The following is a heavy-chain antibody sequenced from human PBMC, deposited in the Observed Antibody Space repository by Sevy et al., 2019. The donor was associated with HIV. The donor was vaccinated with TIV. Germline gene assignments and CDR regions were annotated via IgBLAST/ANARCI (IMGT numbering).Heavy chain of an antibody. CDR2: VYYTGGT. CDR3: ARRNDFDI. J-gene: IGHJ3*02. Sequence: SETLSLTCTVSGGSINSDHWNWIRQHPGKGLEWIGYVYYTGGTNYNPSLKNRVTISVDRTKNQFSLKLTSVTAADTAGYYCARRNDFDIWGQGTMVTVSS. V-gene: IGHV4-59*08. CDR1: GGSINSDH.